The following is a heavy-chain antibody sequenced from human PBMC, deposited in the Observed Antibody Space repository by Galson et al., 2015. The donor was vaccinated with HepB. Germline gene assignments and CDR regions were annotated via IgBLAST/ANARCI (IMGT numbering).Heavy chain of an antibody. CDR3: AKGQRGQLRYFDWRIRPGFQH. D-gene: IGHD3-9*01. J-gene: IGHJ1*01. Sequence: SLRLSCAASGFTFSSYAMSWVRQAPGKGLEWVSAISGSGGSTYYADSVKGRFTISRDNSKNTLYLQMNSLRAEDTAVYYCAKGQRGQLRYFDWRIRPGFQHWGQGTLVTVSS. V-gene: IGHV3-23*01. CDR2: ISGSGGST. CDR1: GFTFSSYA.